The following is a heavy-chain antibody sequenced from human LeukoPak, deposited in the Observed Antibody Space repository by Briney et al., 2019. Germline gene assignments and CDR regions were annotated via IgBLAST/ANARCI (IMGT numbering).Heavy chain of an antibody. Sequence: SETLSLTCAVYGGSFSGYYWSWIRQPPGKGLEWIGEINHSGSTNYNPSLKSRVTISVDTSKNQFSLKLSSVTAADTAVYYCARGQSLAARRGIDYWSQGTLVTVSS. CDR2: INHSGST. D-gene: IGHD6-6*01. V-gene: IGHV4-34*01. J-gene: IGHJ4*02. CDR3: ARGQSLAARRGIDY. CDR1: GGSFSGYY.